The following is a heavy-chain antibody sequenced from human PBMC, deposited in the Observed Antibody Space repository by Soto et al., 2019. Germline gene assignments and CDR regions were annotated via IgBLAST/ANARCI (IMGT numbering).Heavy chain of an antibody. Sequence: SETLSLTCTVSGGSISSYYWSWIRQPPGKGLEWIGYIYYSGSTNYNPSLKSRVNISVDTSKNQFSLKLSSVTAADKAVYYCARAGAYAFWSGYYSTGYWFDPWGQGTLVTVSS. J-gene: IGHJ5*02. CDR1: GGSISSYY. D-gene: IGHD3-3*01. V-gene: IGHV4-59*01. CDR2: IYYSGST. CDR3: ARAGAYAFWSGYYSTGYWFDP.